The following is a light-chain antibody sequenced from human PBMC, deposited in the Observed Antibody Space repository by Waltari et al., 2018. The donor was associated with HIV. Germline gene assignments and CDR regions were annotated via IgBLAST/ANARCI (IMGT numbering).Light chain of an antibody. CDR2: AAS. Sequence: EIVLTQSPVTLSLSPGDRATLSCRASENLSNNYLAWYQQKPGQAPRLLISAASSRATGIPGRFSGSGSGTQFTLTITGLEPEDSAVYFCQQYSFTPLTFGGGTKVEIK. V-gene: IGKV3-20*01. CDR3: QQYSFTPLT. J-gene: IGKJ4*01. CDR1: ENLSNNY.